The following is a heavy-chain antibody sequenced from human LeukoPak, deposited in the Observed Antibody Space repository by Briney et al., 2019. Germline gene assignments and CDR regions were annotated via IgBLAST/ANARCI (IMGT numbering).Heavy chain of an antibody. CDR3: ARDPYYDSSGSTFDDAFDI. J-gene: IGHJ3*02. D-gene: IGHD3-22*01. CDR1: GGTFSSHA. CDR2: IIPIFGTA. V-gene: IGHV1-69*05. Sequence: SVKVSCKASGGTFSSHAISWVRQAPGQGLEWMGGIIPIFGTANYAQKFQGRVTITTDESTSTAYMELSSLRSEDTAVYYCARDPYYDSSGSTFDDAFDIWGQGTMVTVSS.